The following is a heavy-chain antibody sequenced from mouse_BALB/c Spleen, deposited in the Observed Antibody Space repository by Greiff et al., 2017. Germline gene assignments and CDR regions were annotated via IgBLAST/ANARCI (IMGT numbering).Heavy chain of an antibody. Sequence: VQLQESGAELVRPGTSVKVSCKASGYAFTNYLIEWVKQRPGQGLEWIGVINPRSGGTNYNAKFKGKATLTADKSSSTAYMQLSSLPSYDSAVYFCARSREYGNYFDYWGQGTTLTVSS. CDR1: GYAFTNYL. CDR2: INPRSGGT. V-gene: IGHV1-54*01. J-gene: IGHJ2*01. D-gene: IGHD2-10*02. CDR3: ARSREYGNYFDY.